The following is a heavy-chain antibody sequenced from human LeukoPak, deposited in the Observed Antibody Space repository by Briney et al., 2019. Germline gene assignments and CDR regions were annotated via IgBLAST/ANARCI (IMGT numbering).Heavy chain of an antibody. CDR2: ISSSSSYV. V-gene: IGHV3-21*01. D-gene: IGHD3-22*01. Sequence: GGSLRLSCAASGFTFSTYSMNWVRQAPGKGLEWVSTISSSSSYVHYADSVKGRFTISRDNSKNTLYLQMNSLRAEDTAVYYCAEDREPYYYDSSGYFDYWGQGTLVTVSS. CDR3: AEDREPYYYDSSGYFDY. J-gene: IGHJ4*02. CDR1: GFTFSTYS.